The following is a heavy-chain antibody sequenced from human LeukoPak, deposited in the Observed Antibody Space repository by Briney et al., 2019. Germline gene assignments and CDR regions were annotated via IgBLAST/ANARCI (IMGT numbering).Heavy chain of an antibody. V-gene: IGHV3-11*04. CDR3: ARVVGIIAAARHYMDV. CDR2: ISSSGSTI. CDR1: GFTFSDYY. J-gene: IGHJ6*03. Sequence: GGSLRLSCAASGFTFSDYYMSWIRQAPGKGLEWVSYISSSGSTIYYADSVKGRFTISRDNAKNSLYLQMNSLRAEDTAVYYCARVVGIIAAARHYMDVWGKGTTVTVSS. D-gene: IGHD6-13*01.